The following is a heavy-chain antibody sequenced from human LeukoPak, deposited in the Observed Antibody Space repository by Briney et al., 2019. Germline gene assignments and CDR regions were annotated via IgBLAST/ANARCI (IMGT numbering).Heavy chain of an antibody. V-gene: IGHV3-74*01. D-gene: IGHD1-26*01. CDR1: GLTFSNYW. J-gene: IGHJ3*02. CDR2: IYNDGSST. Sequence: GGSLRLSCAVSGLTFSNYWMHWVRQAPGKGLVWVSRIYNDGSSTSYADSVKGRFTISRDNAKSTLYLQMNSLRAEDTAVYYCARVRGGSGSSYAADAFDIWGQGTMVTVSS. CDR3: ARVRGGSGSSYAADAFDI.